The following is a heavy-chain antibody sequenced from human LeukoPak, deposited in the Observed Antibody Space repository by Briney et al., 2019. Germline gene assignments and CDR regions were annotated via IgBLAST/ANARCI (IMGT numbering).Heavy chain of an antibody. Sequence: SETLSLTCTVSGGSISSYYWSWIRQPPGKGLEWIGYIYYSGSTNYNPSLKSRVTISVDTSKNQFSLKLSSVTAADTAVYYCARRTISPGLDAFDIWGQGTTVTVSS. V-gene: IGHV4-59*01. J-gene: IGHJ3*02. CDR1: GGSISSYY. D-gene: IGHD3-3*01. CDR3: ARRTISPGLDAFDI. CDR2: IYYSGST.